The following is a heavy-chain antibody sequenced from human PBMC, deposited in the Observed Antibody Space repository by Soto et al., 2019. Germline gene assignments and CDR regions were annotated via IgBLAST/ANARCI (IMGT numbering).Heavy chain of an antibody. D-gene: IGHD5-12*01. J-gene: IGHJ6*02. Sequence: GSLRFSCAASGFTFSSYGMHWVHQAPGKGLEWVAVISYDGSNKYYADSVKGRFTISRDNSKNTLYLQMNSLRAEDTAVYYCAKDRKDGYNFPLYYYYGMDVWGQGTTDTVSS. CDR2: ISYDGSNK. CDR1: GFTFSSYG. CDR3: AKDRKDGYNFPLYYYYGMDV. V-gene: IGHV3-30*18.